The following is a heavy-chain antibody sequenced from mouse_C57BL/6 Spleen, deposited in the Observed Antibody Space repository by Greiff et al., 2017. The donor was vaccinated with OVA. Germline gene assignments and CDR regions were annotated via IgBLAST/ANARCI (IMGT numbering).Heavy chain of an antibody. Sequence: VKLQQSGPGLVQPSQRLSITCTVSGFSLTSYGVHWVRQSPGKGLEWLGVIWRGGSTDYNAAFMSRLSITKDNSKSQVFFKMNSLQADDTAIYYCAKKDYGSSGYAMDYWGQGTSVTVSS. CDR3: AKKDYGSSGYAMDY. V-gene: IGHV2-5*01. D-gene: IGHD1-1*01. J-gene: IGHJ4*01. CDR2: IWRGGST. CDR1: GFSLTSYG.